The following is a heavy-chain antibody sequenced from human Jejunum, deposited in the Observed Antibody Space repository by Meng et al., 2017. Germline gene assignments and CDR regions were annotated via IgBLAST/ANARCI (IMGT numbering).Heavy chain of an antibody. D-gene: IGHD2-21*01. J-gene: IGHJ4*02. CDR1: GGSITSTKW. CDR2: VFHSGTP. CDR3: ASRPVGIRTYYFDC. Sequence: QAQPRASGQGLVKPSGTLSLTCAVSGGSITSTKWWSWVRQTPGKGLEWIGEVFHSGTPNYNPSLMSRLTMSVDKSKNQFSLNLTSVTAADTAVYYCASRPVGIRTYYFDCWGQGTLVTVSS. V-gene: IGHV4-4*02.